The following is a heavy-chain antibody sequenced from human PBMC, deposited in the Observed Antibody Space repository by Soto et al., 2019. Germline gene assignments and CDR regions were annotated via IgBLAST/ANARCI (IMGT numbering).Heavy chain of an antibody. CDR1: GYTFTSYY. CDR3: ARGRGITIFDYYSYGMDV. D-gene: IGHD3-3*01. V-gene: IGHV1-46*01. CDR2: INPSGGST. J-gene: IGHJ6*02. Sequence: ASVKVSCKASGYTFTSYYMHWVRQAPGQGLEWMGIINPSGGSTSYAQKFQDRVTMTRDTSTSTVYMELSSLRSEDTAVYYCARGRGITIFDYYSYGMDVWGQGTTVTVSS.